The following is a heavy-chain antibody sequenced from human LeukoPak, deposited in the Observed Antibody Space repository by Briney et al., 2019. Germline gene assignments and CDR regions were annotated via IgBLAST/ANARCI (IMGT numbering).Heavy chain of an antibody. V-gene: IGHV3-23*01. CDR2: ISGSGGST. CDR3: AILPGYSSGWYEVNY. CDR1: GFTFSSYA. J-gene: IGHJ4*02. D-gene: IGHD6-13*01. Sequence: GRSLRLSCAASGFTFSSYAMSSVRQAPGKGLEWVSGISGSGGSTYYPDSVKARFTISRDNSRTTLYLQMNSPRAEHTAVYYCAILPGYSSGWYEVNYWGQGTLVTVSS.